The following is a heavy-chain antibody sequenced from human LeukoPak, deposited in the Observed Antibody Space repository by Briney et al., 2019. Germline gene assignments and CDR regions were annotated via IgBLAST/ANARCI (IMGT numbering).Heavy chain of an antibody. CDR2: TFYGGST. CDR1: GGSISAYY. Sequence: SETLSLTCTVSGGSISAYYWSWIRQPPGKGLEWIGYTFYGGSTSYKPSPWSRVTISVDTSKNQLFLKLSSVTAADTAVYYCARTCPEAYCGADSPPRNAFDIWGQGTMVTVSS. V-gene: IGHV4-59*01. D-gene: IGHD2-21*02. J-gene: IGHJ3*02. CDR3: ARTCPEAYCGADSPPRNAFDI.